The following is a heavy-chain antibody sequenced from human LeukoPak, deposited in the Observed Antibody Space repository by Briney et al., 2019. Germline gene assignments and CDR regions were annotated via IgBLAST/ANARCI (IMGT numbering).Heavy chain of an antibody. CDR2: IGGGDT. CDR3: AKDAVTMNGLYDWFDA. V-gene: IGHV3-23*03. Sequence: PGGSLRLSCATSGSTFSTYAMSWVRQAPGKGLEWVSTIGGGDTYYADSVKGRFTISRDDSKSTLYLQMNSLRASDTAIYYCAKDAVTMNGLYDWFDAWGQGTLVTVSS. J-gene: IGHJ5*02. D-gene: IGHD6-19*01. CDR1: GSTFSTYA.